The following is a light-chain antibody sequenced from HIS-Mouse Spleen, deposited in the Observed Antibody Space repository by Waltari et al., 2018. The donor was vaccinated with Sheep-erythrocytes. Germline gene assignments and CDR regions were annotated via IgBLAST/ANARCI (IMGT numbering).Light chain of an antibody. CDR1: SSDVGSYNL. V-gene: IGLV2-23*01. Sequence: QSALTQPASVSGSPGQSITISCTGTSSDVGSYNLVSWYQQHPGKAPKLMSYEGSKRPSGVANRFSGSKSGNTASLTISGLQAEGEADYYCCSYAGSSTPWVFGGGTKLTVL. CDR2: EGS. J-gene: IGLJ3*02. CDR3: CSYAGSSTPWV.